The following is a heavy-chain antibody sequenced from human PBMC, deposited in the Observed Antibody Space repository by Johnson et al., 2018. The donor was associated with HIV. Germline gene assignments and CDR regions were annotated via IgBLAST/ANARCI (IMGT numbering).Heavy chain of an antibody. CDR3: ARGMYGDAFDI. Sequence: VQLVESGGGVVRPGRSLRLSCAATGFTFDDYAMHWVRQAPGKGLEWVSGISGNSGRIGYADSVKGRFTISRDNAKNSRYLQMNSLRAEDTAVYYCARGMYGDAFDIWGQGTMVTVSS. D-gene: IGHD2-8*01. CDR2: ISGNSGRI. CDR1: GFTFDDYA. V-gene: IGHV3-9*01. J-gene: IGHJ3*02.